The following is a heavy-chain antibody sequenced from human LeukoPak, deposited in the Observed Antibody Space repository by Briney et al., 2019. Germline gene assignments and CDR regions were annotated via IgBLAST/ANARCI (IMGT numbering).Heavy chain of an antibody. J-gene: IGHJ5*02. CDR3: ARDGRGSRSSWFDP. CDR2: ISAYNGNT. V-gene: IGHV1-18*01. Sequence: GASVRVSCKASGYTFTSYGISWVRQAPGQGLEWMGWISAYNGNTNYAQKLQGRVTMTTDTSTSTAYMELRSLGSDDTAVYYCARDGRGSRSSWFDPWGQGTLVIVSS. D-gene: IGHD3-10*01. CDR1: GYTFTSYG.